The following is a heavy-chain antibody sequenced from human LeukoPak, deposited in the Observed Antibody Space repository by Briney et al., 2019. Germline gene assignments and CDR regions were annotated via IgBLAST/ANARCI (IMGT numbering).Heavy chain of an antibody. CDR1: GGSISSYY. J-gene: IGHJ4*02. CDR3: ARSPSKAEIEFDY. D-gene: IGHD1-14*01. CDR2: IYYSGST. V-gene: IGHV4-59*01. Sequence: SETLSLTCTVSGGSISSYYWSWIRQPPGKGLEWIGYIYYSGSTNYNPSLKSRVTISVDTSKNQFSLKLSSVTAADTAVYYCARSPSKAEIEFDYWGQGTLVTVSS.